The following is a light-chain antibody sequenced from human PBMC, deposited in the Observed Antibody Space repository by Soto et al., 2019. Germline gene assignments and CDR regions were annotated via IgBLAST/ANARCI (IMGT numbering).Light chain of an antibody. V-gene: IGLV2-14*03. CDR2: DVT. Sequence: QSALTQPASVSGSPGQSITISCTGTSSDVGAYNFVSWYQQHPGKAPKLMIYDVTNRPSGVSSRFSGSKSGNTASLAISGLQAEDEADYYCSSYTTSNTLVFGGGTKLTVI. J-gene: IGLJ2*01. CDR3: SSYTTSNTLV. CDR1: SSDVGAYNF.